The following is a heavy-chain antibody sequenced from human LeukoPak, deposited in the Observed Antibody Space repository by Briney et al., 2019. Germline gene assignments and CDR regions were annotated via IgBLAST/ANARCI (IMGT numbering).Heavy chain of an antibody. D-gene: IGHD2-2*01. J-gene: IGHJ3*02. CDR3: ARTRYCSSTSCLGRPGAFDI. Sequence: KPSETLSLTCTVSGGSISSSSYYWGWIRQPPGKGLEWIGSIYYSGSTYYNPSLKSRVTISVDTSKNQFSLKLSSVTAADTAVYYCARTRYCSSTSCLGRPGAFDIWGQGTMVTVSS. CDR2: IYYSGST. CDR1: GGSISSSSYY. V-gene: IGHV4-39*01.